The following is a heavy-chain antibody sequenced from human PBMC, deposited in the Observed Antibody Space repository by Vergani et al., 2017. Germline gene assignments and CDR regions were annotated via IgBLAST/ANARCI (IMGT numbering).Heavy chain of an antibody. D-gene: IGHD3-9*01. V-gene: IGHV4-59*01. J-gene: IGHJ6*02. CDR2: IYYSGST. Sequence: QVQLQQWGAGLLKPSETLSLTCAVYGGSISSYYWSWIRQPPGKGLEWIGYIYYSGSTNYNPSLKSRVTISVDTSKNQFSLKLSSVTAADTAVYYCARERPYDILTGFPYYYGMDVWGQGTTVTVSS. CDR3: ARERPYDILTGFPYYYGMDV. CDR1: GGSISSYY.